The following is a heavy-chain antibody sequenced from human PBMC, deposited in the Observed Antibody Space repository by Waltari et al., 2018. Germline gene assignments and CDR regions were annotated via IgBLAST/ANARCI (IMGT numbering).Heavy chain of an antibody. CDR3: ARAGELGDYYYYMDV. CDR1: GGSISSYY. Sequence: QVQLQESGPGLVKPSETLSLTCTVSGGSISSYYWSWIRQPAGKGLEWIGRIYTSGSTNYNPSLKMRVTMSVDTSKNQFSLKLSSVTAADTAVYYCARAGELGDYYYYMDVWGKGTTVTISS. J-gene: IGHJ6*03. V-gene: IGHV4-4*07. D-gene: IGHD1-7*01. CDR2: IYTSGST.